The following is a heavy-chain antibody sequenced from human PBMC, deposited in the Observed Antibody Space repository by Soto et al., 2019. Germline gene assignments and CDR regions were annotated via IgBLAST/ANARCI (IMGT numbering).Heavy chain of an antibody. CDR1: GYSFPTYW. CDR2: IHPGDSDT. D-gene: IGHD5-12*01. CDR3: ARRGYSGYELYGMDV. Sequence: ESLKISCKGSGYSFPTYWIGWVRQTPGKGLEWMGIIHPGDSDTRYSPSFQGQVTISADKSISTAYLQWSSLKASDTAIYYCARRGYSGYELYGMDVWGQGTTVTVS. V-gene: IGHV5-51*01. J-gene: IGHJ6*02.